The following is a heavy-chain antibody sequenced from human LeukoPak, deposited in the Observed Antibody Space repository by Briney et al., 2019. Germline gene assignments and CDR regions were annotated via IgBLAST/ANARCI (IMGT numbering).Heavy chain of an antibody. V-gene: IGHV3-30-3*01. D-gene: IGHD2-2*01. J-gene: IGHJ4*02. Sequence: PGGSLRLSCAASGFTFSSYAMHWVRQAPGKGLEWVAIISYDGSIKDYADSVKGRFTISRDNSKNTLYLQMNSLRAEDTAVYYCARVGEGYCSSTGCRTFDYWGQGTLVTVSS. CDR2: ISYDGSIK. CDR3: ARVGEGYCSSTGCRTFDY. CDR1: GFTFSSYA.